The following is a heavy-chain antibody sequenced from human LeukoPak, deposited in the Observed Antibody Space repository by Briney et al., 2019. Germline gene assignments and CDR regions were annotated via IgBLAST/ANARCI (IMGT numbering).Heavy chain of an antibody. V-gene: IGHV3-11*01. D-gene: IGHD6-13*01. CDR1: GFIFSDYY. Sequence: GGSLRLSCAASGFIFSDYYMAWIRQAPGKGLECVSYISIGATTIYYADSVKGRFTISRDNAKNSLYLQMNSLRAEDTAVYYCARDIEAAGLFLDYWGQGSLVTVSS. CDR3: ARDIEAAGLFLDY. CDR2: ISIGATTI. J-gene: IGHJ4*02.